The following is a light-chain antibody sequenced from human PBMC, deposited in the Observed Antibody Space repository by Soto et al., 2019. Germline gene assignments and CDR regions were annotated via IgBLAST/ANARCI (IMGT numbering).Light chain of an antibody. V-gene: IGKV3-15*01. Sequence: RSPSTQSVSPGERATLSCRASESVGRHLAWYHQKPGQAPKLLIFDASTRATGVPARFSGSGSGTEFTLTVSSLQSEDIAVYFRQQYNNWPPNFGQGTRLEIK. CDR2: DAS. J-gene: IGKJ5*01. CDR3: QQYNNWPPN. CDR1: ESVGRH.